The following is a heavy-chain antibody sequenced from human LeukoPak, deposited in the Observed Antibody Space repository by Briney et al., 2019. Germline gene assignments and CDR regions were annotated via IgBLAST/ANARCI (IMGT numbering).Heavy chain of an antibody. CDR1: GFTYSDYY. CDR3: ARGGGGRRITIFGVVYHDAFDI. CDR2: FSSSCSTI. Sequence: GVPQRLSCAASGFTYSDYYKICMPEAPGKAVEWVSYFSSSCSTIYCARSVTVRLPISRDNAKTSLSLKKQSLRAEDTAVYYCARGGGGRRITIFGVVYHDAFDIWGQGTMVTVSS. J-gene: IGHJ3*02. V-gene: IGHV3-11*04. D-gene: IGHD3-3*01.